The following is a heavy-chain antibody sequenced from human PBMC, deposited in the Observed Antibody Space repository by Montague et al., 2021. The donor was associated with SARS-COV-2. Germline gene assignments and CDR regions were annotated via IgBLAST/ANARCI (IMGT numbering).Heavy chain of an antibody. CDR1: GGSISSYY. CDR2: IYYSGST. Sequence: SDTLSLTCTVSGGSISSYYWSWIRQPPGKGLEWIGYIYYSGSTNXNPSLKSRVTISVDTSKNQFSLKLSSVTAADTAVYYCARGPQEYRITMIVVDYWYFDLWGRGTLVTVSS. J-gene: IGHJ2*01. CDR3: ARGPQEYRITMIVVDYWYFDL. D-gene: IGHD3-22*01. V-gene: IGHV4-59*07.